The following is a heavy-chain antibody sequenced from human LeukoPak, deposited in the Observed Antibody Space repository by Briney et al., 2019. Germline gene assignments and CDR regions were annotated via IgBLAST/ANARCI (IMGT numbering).Heavy chain of an antibody. CDR1: GFSFSSYA. CDR3: STARRPHTIYPKEVNFDY. Sequence: PGGSLRLSCAASGFSFSSYAMSWVRQAPGKGLEWVSTITGGGGSTYYADSVKGRFTISRDNSKDTFYLQMNSLRVEDTAVYYCSTARRPHTIYPKEVNFDYWGQGTLVTVSS. D-gene: IGHD3-9*01. V-gene: IGHV3-23*01. J-gene: IGHJ4*02. CDR2: ITGGGGST.